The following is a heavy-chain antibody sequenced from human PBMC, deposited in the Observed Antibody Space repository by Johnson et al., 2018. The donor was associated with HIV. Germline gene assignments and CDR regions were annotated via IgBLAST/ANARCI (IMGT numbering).Heavy chain of an antibody. D-gene: IGHD3-22*01. V-gene: IGHV3-66*01. J-gene: IGHJ3*02. CDR2: IYSGGST. CDR1: GLTVSSNY. Sequence: EVQLLESGGGLVQPGGSLRLSCAASGLTVSSNYMSWVRQGPGKGLEWVSVIYSGGSTYYADSVKGRFAISSDNSKNTLYLQMNSLRAEDTAVYYCARDKSSGYFDAFDIWGQGTMVTVSS. CDR3: ARDKSSGYFDAFDI.